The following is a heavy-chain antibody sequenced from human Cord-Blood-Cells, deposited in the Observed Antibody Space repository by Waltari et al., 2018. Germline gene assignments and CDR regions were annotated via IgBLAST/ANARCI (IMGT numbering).Heavy chain of an antibody. CDR3: ASLIAAAGTNAFDI. CDR1: GYTFTSYY. CDR2: INPSCGST. Sequence: QVQLVQSGAEVKKPGASVKVSCKASGYTFTSYYMHWVRQAPGQGLEWMGIINPSCGSTSYAQKFQGSVTMTRDTSTITVYMELSSLRSEDTAVYYSASLIAAAGTNAFDIWGQGTMVTVSS. V-gene: IGHV1-46*01. J-gene: IGHJ3*02. D-gene: IGHD6-13*01.